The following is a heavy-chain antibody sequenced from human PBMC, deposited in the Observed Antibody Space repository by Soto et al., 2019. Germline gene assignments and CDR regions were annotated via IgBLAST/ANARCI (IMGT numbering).Heavy chain of an antibody. V-gene: IGHV3-23*01. CDR2: ISGSGSST. D-gene: IGHD3-22*01. CDR3: AKGGPYYYDSSGYYDY. CDR1: GFTFSSYT. J-gene: IGHJ4*02. Sequence: EVQLLESGGGLVQPGGSLRLSCAASGFTFSSYTMTWVRQAPGKGLEWVSAISGSGSSTYYADSVKGRFTISRDNSKNTLYLQMNSLRAEDTAVYYWAKGGPYYYDSSGYYDYWGQGPLVTVSS.